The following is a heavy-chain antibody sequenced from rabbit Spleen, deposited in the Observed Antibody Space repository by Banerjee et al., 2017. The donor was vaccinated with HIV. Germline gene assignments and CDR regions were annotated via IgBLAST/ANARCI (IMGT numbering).Heavy chain of an antibody. Sequence: QEQLVESGGDLVKPEGSLTLTCTASGFSFSSSYWICWVRQAPGKGLEWSACIYAGGSGTTYATWAKGRFSISKTSSTTVTLQLNSLTAADTATYFCARDLVGVIGWNFYLWGPGTLVTVS. CDR3: ARDLVGVIGWNFYL. CDR2: IYAGGSGTT. V-gene: IGHV1S45*01. D-gene: IGHD1-1*01. J-gene: IGHJ4*01. CDR1: GFSFSSSYW.